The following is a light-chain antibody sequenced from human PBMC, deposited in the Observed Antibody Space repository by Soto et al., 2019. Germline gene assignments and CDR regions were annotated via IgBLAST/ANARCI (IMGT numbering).Light chain of an antibody. V-gene: IGKV1-16*02. J-gene: IGKJ5*01. CDR3: QQYNTYPIT. Sequence: DIQMTQSPSSLSASVGDRVTITCRASQGIGNSLAWFQQKPGKAPKSLIYDASSLRSGVPSKFSGSGFGTDFTLTISSLQPEDFATYYCQQYNTYPITFGQGTRLEIK. CDR2: DAS. CDR1: QGIGNS.